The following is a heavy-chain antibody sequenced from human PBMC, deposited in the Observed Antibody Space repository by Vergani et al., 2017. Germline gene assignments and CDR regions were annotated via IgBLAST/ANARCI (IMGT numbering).Heavy chain of an antibody. J-gene: IGHJ4*02. V-gene: IGHV2-5*02. CDR2: IYLDDDK. D-gene: IGHD3-10*01. CDR1: GFSLSTSGVG. Sequence: QITLKESGPTLVKPTQTLTLTCTFSGFSLSTSGVGVGWIRLPPGKALEWLALIYLDDDKRYSPSLKSRLTITKDTSKNQVVLTMTNMDPVDTATYYCAHIYDSGSYLGYWGQGTLVTVSS. CDR3: AHIYDSGSYLGY.